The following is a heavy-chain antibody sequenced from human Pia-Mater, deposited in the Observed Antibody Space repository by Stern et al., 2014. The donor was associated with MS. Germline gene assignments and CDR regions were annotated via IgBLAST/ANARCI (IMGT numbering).Heavy chain of an antibody. CDR3: ARDRQWEISGPSDY. Sequence: EVQLVESGGGLVQRGGSVRLSCAASGFTFSTYWLHWVRQVPGKGLVWVARINTDASRTSYADSVKGRFTISRDNAKTTLYLQMDSLRADDTAVYYCARDRQWEISGPSDYWGPGTLVTVSS. CDR1: GFTFSTYW. CDR2: INTDASRT. V-gene: IGHV3-74*01. D-gene: IGHD1-26*01. J-gene: IGHJ4*02.